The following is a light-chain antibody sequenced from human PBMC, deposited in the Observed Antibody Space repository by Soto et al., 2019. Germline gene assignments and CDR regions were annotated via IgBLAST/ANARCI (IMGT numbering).Light chain of an antibody. V-gene: IGKV3D-20*02. Sequence: EIVLTQSPGTLSLSPGERAALSCRASQSVTNNYLAWYQQKPGQAPRLVIYGASTRATGFPDRFSGGGSGTDFTLTISRLEPEDFAVYYCQQRSNLWTFGQGTKVDIK. CDR1: QSVTNNY. CDR3: QQRSNLWT. CDR2: GAS. J-gene: IGKJ1*01.